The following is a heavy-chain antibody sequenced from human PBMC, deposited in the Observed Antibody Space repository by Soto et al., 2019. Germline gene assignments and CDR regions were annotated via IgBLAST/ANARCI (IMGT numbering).Heavy chain of an antibody. V-gene: IGHV4-39*01. J-gene: IGHJ4*02. CDR1: GASISGNSYY. CDR2: VFYTGFT. D-gene: IGHD1-20*01. Sequence: SETLSLTCAVSGASISGNSYYWAWLRQSPGKGPEWIGSVFYTGFTSYNPSLESRVSVSVDTSKSQFSLKLSAVTAADTAVYYCATSQKGYNWNYFDHWGQGALVTVSS. CDR3: ATSQKGYNWNYFDH.